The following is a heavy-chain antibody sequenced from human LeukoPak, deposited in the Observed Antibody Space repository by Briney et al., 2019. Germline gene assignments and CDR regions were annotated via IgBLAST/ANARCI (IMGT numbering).Heavy chain of an antibody. CDR1: GYTFTGYY. J-gene: IGHJ4*02. CDR2: INPNSGGT. CDR3: ARAPLYGSGSYYPISFKFPDY. D-gene: IGHD3-10*01. V-gene: IGHV1-2*06. Sequence: GASVKVSCKASGYTFTGYYMHWVRQAPGQGLEWMGRINPNSGGTNYAQKFQGRVTMTRDTSISTAYMELSRLRSDDTAVYYCARAPLYGSGSYYPISFKFPDYWGQGTLVTVSS.